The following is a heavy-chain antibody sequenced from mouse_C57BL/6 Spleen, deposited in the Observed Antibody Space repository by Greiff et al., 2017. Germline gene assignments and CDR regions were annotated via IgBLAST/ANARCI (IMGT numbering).Heavy chain of an antibody. J-gene: IGHJ3*01. CDR2: ISGGGGNT. CDR1: GFTFSSYT. V-gene: IGHV5-9*01. Sequence: EVHLVESGGGLVKPGGSLKLSCAASGFTFSSYTMSWVRQTPAKRLEWVATISGGGGNTYYPDSVKGRFTISRDNAKNTLYLQMSSLRSEDTALYYCASRGYDYEAWFAYWGQGTLVTVSA. D-gene: IGHD2-4*01. CDR3: ASRGYDYEAWFAY.